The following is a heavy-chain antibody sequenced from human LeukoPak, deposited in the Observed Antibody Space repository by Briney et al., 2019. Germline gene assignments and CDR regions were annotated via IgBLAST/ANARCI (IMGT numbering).Heavy chain of an antibody. V-gene: IGHV3-23*01. CDR1: GFTFTIYV. D-gene: IGHD6-19*01. CDR2: IYGSGQTT. CDR3: ATVSKQWPECYLDF. Sequence: PGGSLRLSCAASGFTFTIYVMTWGRQAPGKGLEWVSGIYGSGQTTYYADSVKGRFTISRDNSKNTLYLQMSNLRLGDTAVYYCATVSKQWPECYLDFWGRGALVTVSS. J-gene: IGHJ4*02.